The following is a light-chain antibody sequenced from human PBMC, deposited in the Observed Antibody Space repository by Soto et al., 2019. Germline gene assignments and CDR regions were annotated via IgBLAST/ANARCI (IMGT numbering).Light chain of an antibody. CDR1: QSVSSSY. CDR2: DAS. CDR3: QQYGSSPWT. Sequence: EIVLAQSPGTLSLSPGERATLSCRASQSVSSSYLAWYQQKPGRAPRLLIYDASNRATASPDRFSGSGSGTDFTLSISRLEPEDFAVYFCQQYGSSPWTFGQGNKVEIK. V-gene: IGKV3-20*01. J-gene: IGKJ1*01.